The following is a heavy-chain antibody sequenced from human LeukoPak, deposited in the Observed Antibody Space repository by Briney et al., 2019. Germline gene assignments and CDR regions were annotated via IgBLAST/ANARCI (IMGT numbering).Heavy chain of an antibody. CDR3: ARVEARHGNGMDV. V-gene: IGHV4-59*01. CDR2: IYYSGST. D-gene: IGHD6-6*01. Sequence: SQTLSLTCTVSGGSISSYYWSWIRQPPGKGLEWIGYIYYSGSTNYNPSLKSRVTISVDTSKKQFSLKLSSVTAADTAVYYCARVEARHGNGMDVWGQGTTVTVSS. J-gene: IGHJ6*02. CDR1: GGSISSYY.